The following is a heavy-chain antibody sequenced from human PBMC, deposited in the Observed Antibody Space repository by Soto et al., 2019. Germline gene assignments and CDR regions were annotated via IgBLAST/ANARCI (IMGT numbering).Heavy chain of an antibody. CDR1: GGSISSSSYY. V-gene: IGHV4-39*01. D-gene: IGHD6-6*01. J-gene: IGHJ4*02. Sequence: SETLSLTCTVSGGSISSSSYYWGWIRQPPGKGLEWIGSIYYSGSTYYNPSLKSRVTISVDTSKNQFSLKLSSVTAADTAVYYCARRVAARPFDYWGQGTLVTGSS. CDR2: IYYSGST. CDR3: ARRVAARPFDY.